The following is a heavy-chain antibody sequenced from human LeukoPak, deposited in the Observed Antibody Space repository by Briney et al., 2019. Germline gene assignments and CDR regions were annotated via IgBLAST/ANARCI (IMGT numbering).Heavy chain of an antibody. D-gene: IGHD1-26*01. CDR3: AREVGATHGWFVP. CDR2: IFYSGST. J-gene: IGHJ5*02. V-gene: IGHV4-61*01. Sequence: PSETLSLTCTVSGDSVSRGSFYWSWIRHPPGKGLEWIGYIFYSGSTTYNPSLKSRVTIPIDASKNQFSLKVSSVTAADTAVYYCAREVGATHGWFVPWGQGTLVTVSS. CDR1: GDSVSRGSFY.